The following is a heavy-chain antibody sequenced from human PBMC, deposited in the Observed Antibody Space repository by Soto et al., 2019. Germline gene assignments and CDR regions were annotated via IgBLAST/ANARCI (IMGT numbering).Heavy chain of an antibody. CDR3: APHKYYYDSSGYYSGAEYFQH. V-gene: IGHV2-5*02. CDR1: GFSLSTSGVG. Sequence: QITLKESGPTLVKPTQTLTLTCTFSGFSLSTSGVGVGWIRQPPGKALEWLALIYWDDDKRYSPSLKSRLTITKDTSKNQVVLTMTNMDPVDTATYYCAPHKYYYDSSGYYSGAEYFQHWGQGTLVTVSS. CDR2: IYWDDDK. J-gene: IGHJ1*01. D-gene: IGHD3-22*01.